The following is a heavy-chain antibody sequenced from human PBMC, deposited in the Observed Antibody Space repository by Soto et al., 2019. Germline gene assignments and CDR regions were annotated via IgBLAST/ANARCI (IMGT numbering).Heavy chain of an antibody. CDR2: IWYDGSNK. D-gene: IGHD1-26*01. CDR3: ARGGSGSYGAIYYYGMDV. Sequence: QVQLLESGGGLVQPGGSLRLSCAASGFTFSNYAMSWVRQAPGKGLEWVAVIWYDGSNKYYADSVKGRFTISRDNSKNTLYLQMNSLRAEDTAVYYCARGGSGSYGAIYYYGMDVWGQGTTVTVSS. J-gene: IGHJ6*02. V-gene: IGHV3-33*08. CDR1: GFTFSNYA.